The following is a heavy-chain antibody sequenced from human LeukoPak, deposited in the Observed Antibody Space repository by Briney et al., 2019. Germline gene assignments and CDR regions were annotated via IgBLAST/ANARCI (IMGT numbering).Heavy chain of an antibody. D-gene: IGHD2-2*02. CDR1: GYTFTGYY. Sequence: ASVKVSCKASGYTFTGYYMHWVRQAPGQGLEWMGCINPNSGGTNYAQKFQGWVTMTRDTSISTAYMELSRLRSDDTAVYYCAREGRGYCSSTSCYSAFDIWGQGTMVTVSS. V-gene: IGHV1-2*04. CDR2: INPNSGGT. J-gene: IGHJ3*02. CDR3: AREGRGYCSSTSCYSAFDI.